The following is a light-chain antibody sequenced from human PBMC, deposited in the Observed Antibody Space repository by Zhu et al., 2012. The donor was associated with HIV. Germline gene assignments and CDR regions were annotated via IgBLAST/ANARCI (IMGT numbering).Light chain of an antibody. CDR1: QSITSTY. V-gene: IGKV3-20*01. CDR3: QQYDSSPHT. Sequence: EIVLTQSSGTLSLSPGERATLSCRASQSITSTYLAWYQQKPGQAPRLLIYGASSRATGIPDRFSGSGSGTDFTLTISRLDPEDFAVYYCQQYDSSPHTFGHGTKLEIK. J-gene: IGKJ2*01. CDR2: GAS.